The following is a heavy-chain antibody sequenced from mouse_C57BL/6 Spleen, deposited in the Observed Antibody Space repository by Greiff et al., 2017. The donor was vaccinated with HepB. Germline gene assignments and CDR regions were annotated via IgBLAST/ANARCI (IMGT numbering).Heavy chain of an antibody. V-gene: IGHV5-4*03. CDR3: ARYQTGTTYAMDY. J-gene: IGHJ4*01. CDR2: ISDGGSYT. D-gene: IGHD4-1*01. CDR1: GFTFSSYA. Sequence: EVMLVESGGGLVKPGGSLKLSCAASGFTFSSYAMSWVRQTPEKRLEWVATISDGGSYTYYPDNVKGRFTISRDNAKNNLYLQMSHLKSEDTAMYYCARYQTGTTYAMDYWGQGTSVTVSS.